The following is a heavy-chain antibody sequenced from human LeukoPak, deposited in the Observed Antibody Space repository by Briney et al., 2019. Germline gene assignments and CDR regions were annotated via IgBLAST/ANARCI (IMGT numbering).Heavy chain of an antibody. V-gene: IGHV3-23*01. J-gene: IGHJ4*02. CDR1: GFTFSNYA. D-gene: IGHD6-13*01. Sequence: GGSLRLSCAASGFTFSNYAMSWVRQAPGKGLEWVSLINTHGSSTNYADSVKGRFTISRDNSKDTLYLQMNSLRAEDTAVYYCAKVSSSWHPWAFFDYWGQGTLVTVSS. CDR3: AKVSSSWHPWAFFDY. CDR2: INTHGSST.